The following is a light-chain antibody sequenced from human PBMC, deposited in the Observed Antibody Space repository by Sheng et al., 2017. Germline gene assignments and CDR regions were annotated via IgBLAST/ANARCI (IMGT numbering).Light chain of an antibody. CDR2: KAS. CDR1: QGISSW. Sequence: DIQMTQSPSSVSASVGDRVTITCRASQGISSWLAWYQQKPGKAPKLLVYKASSLESGVPSRFSGSGSGTEFTLIISSLQPDDFATYFCQQYDSYPHTFGGATKVEIK. V-gene: IGKV1-5*03. J-gene: IGKJ4*01. CDR3: QQYDSYPHT.